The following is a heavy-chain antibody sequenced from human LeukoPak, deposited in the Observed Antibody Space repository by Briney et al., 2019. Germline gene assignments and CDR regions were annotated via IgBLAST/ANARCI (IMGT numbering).Heavy chain of an antibody. Sequence: GGSLRLSCAASGFTFSSYAMHWVREAPGKGLEWVAVISYDGSNKYYADSVKGRFTISRDNSKNTLYLQMNSLGAEAAAVYYCARDHSRSSWPLRWFDPWGQGTLVTVSS. V-gene: IGHV3-30*04. CDR3: ARDHSRSSWPLRWFDP. CDR2: ISYDGSNK. J-gene: IGHJ5*02. D-gene: IGHD6-13*01. CDR1: GFTFSSYA.